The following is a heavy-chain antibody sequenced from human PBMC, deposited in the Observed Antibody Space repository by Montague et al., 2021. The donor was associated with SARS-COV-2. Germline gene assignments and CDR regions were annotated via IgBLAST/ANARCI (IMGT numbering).Heavy chain of an antibody. Sequence: CAISGDSVSSNSAAWNWIRQSPSRGLGWLGRTYYRSKWYNGYAVSVKSRITINPDTSKNQFSLQLNSVTPEDTAVYYCARDTRIRLWFDRDYYYGMDVWGQGTTVTVSS. J-gene: IGHJ6*02. CDR1: GDSVSSNSAA. D-gene: IGHD5-18*01. V-gene: IGHV6-1*01. CDR3: ARDTRIRLWFDRDYYYGMDV. CDR2: TYYRSKWYN.